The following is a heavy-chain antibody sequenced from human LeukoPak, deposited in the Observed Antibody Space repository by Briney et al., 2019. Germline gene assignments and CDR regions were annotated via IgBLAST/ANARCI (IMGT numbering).Heavy chain of an antibody. Sequence: PGGSLRLSCAASGFTFDDYGMSWVRQAPGKGLEWVSGINWNGGSTGYADSVKGRFTISRDNAKNSLYLQMNSLRAEDTAVYYCARDADSGYEIFGVYWGQGTLVTVSS. CDR1: GFTFDDYG. J-gene: IGHJ4*02. CDR3: ARDADSGYEIFGVY. D-gene: IGHD5-12*01. CDR2: INWNGGST. V-gene: IGHV3-20*04.